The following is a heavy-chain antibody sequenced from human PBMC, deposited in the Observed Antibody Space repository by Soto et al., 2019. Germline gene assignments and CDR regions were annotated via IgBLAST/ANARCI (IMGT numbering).Heavy chain of an antibody. J-gene: IGHJ6*02. CDR2: IWYDGSNK. V-gene: IGHV3-33*01. D-gene: IGHD1-20*01. CDR3: ARDVYNWNYAYGMDV. Sequence: PGGSLRLSCAASGFTFSSYGMHWVRQAPGKGLEWVAVIWYDGSNKYYADSVKGRFTISRDNSKNTLYLQMNSLRAEDTAVYYCARDVYNWNYAYGMDVWGQGTTVTVSS. CDR1: GFTFSSYG.